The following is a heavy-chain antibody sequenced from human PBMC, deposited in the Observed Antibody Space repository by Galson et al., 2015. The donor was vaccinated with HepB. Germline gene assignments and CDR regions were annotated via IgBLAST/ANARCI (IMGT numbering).Heavy chain of an antibody. CDR3: ARDSLGSYQFDY. Sequence: SVKVSCKASRYIFANYYIHWVRQAPGQGLEWLGIIIPSGGDTRYAQKFQGRVTMTRDTSTSTVYMELISLTPEDTAVYYCARDSLGSYQFDYWGQGTLVGVSS. D-gene: IGHD1-26*01. J-gene: IGHJ4*02. CDR2: IIPSGGDT. V-gene: IGHV1-46*01. CDR1: RYIFANYY.